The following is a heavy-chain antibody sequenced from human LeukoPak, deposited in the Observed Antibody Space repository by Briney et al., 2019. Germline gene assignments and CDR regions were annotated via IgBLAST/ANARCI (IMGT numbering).Heavy chain of an antibody. D-gene: IGHD6-6*01. CDR1: GFTFSSYA. J-gene: IGHJ4*02. Sequence: GGSLRLSCAASGFTFSSYAMSWVRQTPGKGLEWVSSISNSGNSAYYADSVKGRFTISRDKSKNTLYLQMNSLRAEDTAVYYCAKLTDSIAARPFDSWGQGTLVTVSS. CDR2: ISNSGNSA. V-gene: IGHV3-23*01. CDR3: AKLTDSIAARPFDS.